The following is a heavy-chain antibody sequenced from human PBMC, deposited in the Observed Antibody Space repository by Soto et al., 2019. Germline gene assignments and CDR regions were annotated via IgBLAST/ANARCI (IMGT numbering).Heavy chain of an antibody. J-gene: IGHJ6*02. CDR3: ARGFIAAAPYSYCGMDV. D-gene: IGHD6-13*01. CDR1: GGTFSSYA. CDR2: IIPIFGTA. Sequence: SVKVSCKASGGTFSSYAISWVRQAPGQGLKWMGGIIPIFGTANYAQKFQGRVTITADESTSTADMELSSLRSEDAAVYYCARGFIAAAPYSYCGMDVCGQGTTVTVS. V-gene: IGHV1-69*13.